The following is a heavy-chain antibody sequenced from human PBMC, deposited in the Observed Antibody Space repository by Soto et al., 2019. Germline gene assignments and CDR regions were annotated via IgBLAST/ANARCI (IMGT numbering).Heavy chain of an antibody. D-gene: IGHD2-21*02. CDR1: DYYISISSYY. CDR2: IYYSGRT. Sequence: SETLSLTCIFADYYISISSYYLGWIRQPPGKGLEWIGIIYYSGRTYYNPSFKSRVTISIDTSKNQFSLKLSSVTATDTAVYYCARQRTTVVTQAYFDHWGQGDLVSVSS. V-gene: IGHV4-39*01. J-gene: IGHJ4*02. CDR3: ARQRTTVVTQAYFDH.